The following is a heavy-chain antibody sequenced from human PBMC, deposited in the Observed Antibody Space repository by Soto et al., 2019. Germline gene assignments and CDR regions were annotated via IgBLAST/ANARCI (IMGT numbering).Heavy chain of an antibody. CDR1: GYTFSSYG. CDR2: ISAYNGNS. J-gene: IGHJ4*02. CDR3: ARDPYSWNDGGDY. D-gene: IGHD1-1*01. V-gene: IGHV1-18*01. Sequence: QVQLVQSGAEVKKPGASVKVSCKASGYTFSSYGINWVRQAPGQGLEWMGWISAYNGNSHYAQNLQGRVTLTTDTSTSTAYMEPRSLRSDDTAVYYCARDPYSWNDGGDYWGQGTLVTVSS.